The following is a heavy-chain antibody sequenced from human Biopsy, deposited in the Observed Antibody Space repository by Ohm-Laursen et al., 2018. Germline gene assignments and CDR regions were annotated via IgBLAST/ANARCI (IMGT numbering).Heavy chain of an antibody. D-gene: IGHD4-23*01. Sequence: SLRLSCAASGLRFSMYAMSWVRQAPGKGLEWVSAIGGSGGGTYYADSVKGRFTISRDDSKNTVYLQMNSLRVEDRAVYYCARPMSRAVAYGTDVWGQGTTVTVSS. CDR1: GLRFSMYA. J-gene: IGHJ6*02. CDR3: ARPMSRAVAYGTDV. V-gene: IGHV3-23*01. CDR2: IGGSGGGT.